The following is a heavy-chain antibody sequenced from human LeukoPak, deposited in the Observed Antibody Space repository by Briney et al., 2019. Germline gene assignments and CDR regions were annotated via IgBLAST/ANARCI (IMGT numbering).Heavy chain of an antibody. CDR1: GYTFTGYY. Sequence: ASVKVSCKASGYTFTGYYMHWVRQAPGQGLEWMGWINPNSGGTNYAQKFQGRVTMTRDKSISTAYMDLSSLRSDNTAVYYCARRGRLYYDSSGYLYYFDYWGQGTLVTVSS. CDR2: INPNSGGT. D-gene: IGHD3-22*01. J-gene: IGHJ4*02. CDR3: ARRGRLYYDSSGYLYYFDY. V-gene: IGHV1-2*02.